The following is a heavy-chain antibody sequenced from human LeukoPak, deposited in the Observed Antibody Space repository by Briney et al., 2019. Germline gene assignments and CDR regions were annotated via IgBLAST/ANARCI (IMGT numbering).Heavy chain of an antibody. J-gene: IGHJ6*02. Sequence: ASVKVSSKASGYTFTRYDINWVRQATGQGLEWMGWLNPKNGSTGYAQKFQGRVIMTRNTSISTAYMELSSLTSEDTAVYYCARGRITVFGVITYYYYYYGMDVWGQGTTVTVSS. CDR2: LNPKNGST. CDR3: ARGRITVFGVITYYYYYYGMDV. V-gene: IGHV1-8*01. CDR1: GYTFTRYD. D-gene: IGHD3-3*01.